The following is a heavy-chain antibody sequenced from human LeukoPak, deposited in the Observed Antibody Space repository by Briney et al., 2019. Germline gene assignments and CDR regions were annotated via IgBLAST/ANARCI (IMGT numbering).Heavy chain of an antibody. Sequence: SQTLSLTCNVSAHSMTNPCWSWIRQPPGEGLEWLPYKYWSGTSNYTPSLKSRVTISVDTSNNQVSLKLTSVTAADTAVYYCARGGVQLWTDRELDLWGQGTLVTVSS. V-gene: IGHV4-59*11. CDR3: ARGGVQLWTDRELDL. CDR2: KYWSGTS. J-gene: IGHJ5*02. D-gene: IGHD1-1*01. CDR1: AHSMTNPC.